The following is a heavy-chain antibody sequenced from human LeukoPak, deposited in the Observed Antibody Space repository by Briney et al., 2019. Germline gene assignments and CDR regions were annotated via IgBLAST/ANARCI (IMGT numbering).Heavy chain of an antibody. J-gene: IGHJ5*02. Sequence: SETLSLACAVYGGSFSGYYWSWIRQPPGKGLEWIGEINHSGSTDYNPSLKSRVTISADTSKNQFSLKLSSVTAADTAVYYCATRPTPAGNGNWFDPWGQGTLVTVSS. V-gene: IGHV4-34*01. CDR2: INHSGST. CDR3: ATRPTPAGNGNWFDP. D-gene: IGHD2-8*01. CDR1: GGSFSGYY.